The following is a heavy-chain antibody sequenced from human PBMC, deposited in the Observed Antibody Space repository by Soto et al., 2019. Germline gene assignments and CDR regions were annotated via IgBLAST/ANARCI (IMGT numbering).Heavy chain of an antibody. Sequence: SVKVSCKASGGTFSSYAISWVRQAPGQGLEWMGGIIPIFGTANYAQKFQGRVTITADESTSTAYMELSSLRSEDTAVYYCARGPFGVVMVRYYYGMDVWGQGTTVPVS. CDR1: GGTFSSYA. D-gene: IGHD3-3*01. J-gene: IGHJ6*02. V-gene: IGHV1-69*13. CDR3: ARGPFGVVMVRYYYGMDV. CDR2: IIPIFGTA.